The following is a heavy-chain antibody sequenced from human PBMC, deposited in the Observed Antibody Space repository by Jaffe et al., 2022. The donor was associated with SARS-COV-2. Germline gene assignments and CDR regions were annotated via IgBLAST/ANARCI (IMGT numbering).Heavy chain of an antibody. D-gene: IGHD3-16*02. CDR1: GFTFSSYS. CDR3: ARDSYDYVWGSYRPVGYYGMDV. V-gene: IGHV3-21*01. CDR2: ISSSSSYI. J-gene: IGHJ6*02. Sequence: EVQLVESGGGLVKPGGSLRLSCAASGFTFSSYSMNWVRQAPGKGLEWVSSISSSSSYIYYADSVKGRFTISRDNAKNSLYLQMNSLRAEDTAVYYCARDSYDYVWGSYRPVGYYGMDVWGQGTTVTVSS.